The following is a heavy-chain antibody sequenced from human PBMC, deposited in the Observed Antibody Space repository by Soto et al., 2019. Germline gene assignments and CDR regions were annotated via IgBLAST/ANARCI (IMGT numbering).Heavy chain of an antibody. CDR1: GFTFSSYS. V-gene: IGHV3-48*02. J-gene: IGHJ5*02. CDR2: ISSSSSTI. D-gene: IGHD2-15*01. Sequence: GGSLRLSCTASGFTFSSYSMNWVRQAPGKGLEWVSYISSSSSTIYYADSVKGRFTISRDNAKNSLYLQMNSLRDEDTAVYYCARDKDVVVVAAIGPFDPWGQGTLVTVSS. CDR3: ARDKDVVVVAAIGPFDP.